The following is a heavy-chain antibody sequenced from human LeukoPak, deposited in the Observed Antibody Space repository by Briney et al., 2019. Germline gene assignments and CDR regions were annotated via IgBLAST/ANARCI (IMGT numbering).Heavy chain of an antibody. D-gene: IGHD3-10*01. CDR1: GGSISYSNSY. V-gene: IGHV4-61*05. CDR2: IYYSGST. J-gene: IGHJ5*02. Sequence: SETLSLTCTVSGGSISYSNSYWGWIRQPPGTGLEWIGYIYYSGSTNYNPSLKSRVTISVDTSKNQFSLKLSSVTAADTAVYYCARVGYGSGMAWFDPWGQGTLVTVSS. CDR3: ARVGYGSGMAWFDP.